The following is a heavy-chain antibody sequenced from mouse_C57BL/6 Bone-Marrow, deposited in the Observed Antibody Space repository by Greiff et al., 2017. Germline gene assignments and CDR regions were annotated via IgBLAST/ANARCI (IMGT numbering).Heavy chain of an antibody. Sequence: QVQLQQSGPELVKPGASVKLSCKASGYTFTSYDINWVKQRPGQGLEWIGWIYPRDGSTNCNEKFKGKATLTVEPSSSTAYMELHSLTSEDSAVYFCARLEFDAGSGDWYFDVWGTGTTVTVSS. V-gene: IGHV1-85*01. CDR2: IYPRDGST. CDR1: GYTFTSYD. CDR3: ARLEFDAGSGDWYFDV. J-gene: IGHJ1*03. D-gene: IGHD1-1*02.